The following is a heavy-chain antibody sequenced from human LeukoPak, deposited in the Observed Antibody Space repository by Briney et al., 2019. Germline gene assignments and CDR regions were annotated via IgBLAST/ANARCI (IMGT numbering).Heavy chain of an antibody. V-gene: IGHV3-30-3*01. D-gene: IGHD2-15*01. CDR2: ISYDGSNK. J-gene: IGHJ4*02. CDR1: GFTFSSYA. Sequence: GRSLRLSCAASGFTFSSYAMHWVRQAPGKGLEWVAVISYDGSNKYYADSVKGRFTISRDNSKNTLYLQMNSLRAEDTAVYYCARDSGGPHGGYWGQGTLVTVSS. CDR3: ARDSGGPHGGY.